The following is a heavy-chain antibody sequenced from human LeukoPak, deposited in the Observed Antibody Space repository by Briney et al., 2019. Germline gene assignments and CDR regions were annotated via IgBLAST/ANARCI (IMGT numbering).Heavy chain of an antibody. CDR1: GFTFSSYS. V-gene: IGHV3-7*01. D-gene: IGHD3-10*01. Sequence: GGSLRLSCAASGFTFSSYSMNWVRQAPGKGLEWVANIKQDGSEKYYVDSVKGRFTISRDNAKNSLYLQMNSLRAEDTAVYYCARDRITMVRGVVGYMDVWGKGTTVTVSS. CDR2: IKQDGSEK. CDR3: ARDRITMVRGVVGYMDV. J-gene: IGHJ6*03.